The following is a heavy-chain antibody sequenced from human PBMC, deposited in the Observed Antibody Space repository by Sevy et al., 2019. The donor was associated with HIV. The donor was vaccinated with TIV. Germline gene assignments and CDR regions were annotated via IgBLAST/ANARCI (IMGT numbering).Heavy chain of an antibody. Sequence: GGSLRLSCAASGFTFTTYWMIWIRQAPGKGLEWVANIKRDGSEKYYVASVKGRFTISRDNAKTSLFLQMNSLRGEDTAVYYCARDCSSASCLWGMDVWGQGTTVTVSS. CDR2: IKRDGSEK. CDR3: ARDCSSASCLWGMDV. CDR1: GFTFTTYW. D-gene: IGHD2-2*01. V-gene: IGHV3-7*03. J-gene: IGHJ6*02.